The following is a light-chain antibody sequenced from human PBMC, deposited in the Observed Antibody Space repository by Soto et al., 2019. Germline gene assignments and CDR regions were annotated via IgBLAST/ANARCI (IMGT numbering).Light chain of an antibody. CDR3: ASYSTGDTLYV. V-gene: IGLV2-8*01. CDR2: EVN. J-gene: IGLJ1*01. CDR1: SSDVGGYNY. Sequence: QSVLTQPPSASGSPGQSVAISCTGTSSDVGGYNYVSWYQQHPGKAPKLMIYEVNKRPSGVPDRFSGSKSGNTASLSISGLQAEDEGDYYCASYSTGDTLYVFGSGTKVTVL.